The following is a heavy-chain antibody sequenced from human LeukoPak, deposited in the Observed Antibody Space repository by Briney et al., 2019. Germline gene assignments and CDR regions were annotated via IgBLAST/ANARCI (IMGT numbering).Heavy chain of an antibody. CDR3: ARRYCGGSSCYPLVDY. CDR1: GFTFSSYS. Sequence: GGSLRLSYAASGFTFSSYSMIWVRQAPGKGLEWLSYISSTSTIYYADSVKGRFTLSRDNAKNSLYLQMNSLRAEDTAVYYCARRYCGGSSCYPLVDYWGEGTLVTVSS. CDR2: ISSTSTI. J-gene: IGHJ4*02. V-gene: IGHV3-48*01. D-gene: IGHD2-15*01.